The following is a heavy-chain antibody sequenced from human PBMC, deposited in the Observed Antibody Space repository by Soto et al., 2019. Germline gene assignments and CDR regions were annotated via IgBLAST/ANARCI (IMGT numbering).Heavy chain of an antibody. CDR2: IYPGDSDT. J-gene: IGHJ6*02. V-gene: IGHV5-51*01. CDR3: ARRGDSSGYYSSYYYGMDV. Sequence: PGESLKISCKGSGYSLTSYWIGWVRQMPGKGLEWMGIIYPGDSDTRYSPSFQGQVTISADKSISTAYPQWSSLKASDTAMYYCARRGDSSGYYSSYYYGMDVWGQGTTVTVSS. D-gene: IGHD3-22*01. CDR1: GYSLTSYW.